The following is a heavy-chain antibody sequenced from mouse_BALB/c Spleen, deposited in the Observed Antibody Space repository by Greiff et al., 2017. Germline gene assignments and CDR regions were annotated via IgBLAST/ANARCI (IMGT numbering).Heavy chain of an antibody. CDR3: ARDRAAGYFAD. J-gene: IGHJ3*01. CDR2: ISDGGSYT. V-gene: IGHV5-4*02. Sequence: EVQRVESGGGLVKPGGSLKLSCAASGFTFSDYYMYWVRQTPEKRLEWVATISDGGSYTYYPDSVKGRFTISRDNAKNNLYLQMSSLKSEDTAMYDCARDRAAGYFADWGQGTLVTVAA. D-gene: IGHD3-1*01. CDR1: GFTFSDYY.